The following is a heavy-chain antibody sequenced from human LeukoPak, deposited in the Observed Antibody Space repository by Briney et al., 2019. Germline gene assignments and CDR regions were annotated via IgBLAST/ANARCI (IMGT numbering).Heavy chain of an antibody. Sequence: GGSLRLSCAASGFTFSTHAMSWGRQVSRKGIERVSSISDTGESTYYADYVKGRFTISRDNSKNTLYLQMNSLRAEDTAVYNCAKLIGDYNGNSGSWGQGTLVTVSS. V-gene: IGHV3-23*01. J-gene: IGHJ5*02. CDR1: GFTFSTHA. CDR3: AKLIGDYNGNSGS. CDR2: ISDTGEST. D-gene: IGHD4-11*01.